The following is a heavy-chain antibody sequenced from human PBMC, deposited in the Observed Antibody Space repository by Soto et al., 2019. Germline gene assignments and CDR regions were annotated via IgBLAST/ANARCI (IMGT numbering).Heavy chain of an antibody. CDR1: GFTFSSYG. Sequence: GGSLRLSCAASGFTFSSYGMHWVRQAPGKGLEWVAVIWYDGSNKYYADSVKGRFTISRDNSKNTLYLQMNSLRAEDTAVYYCARVDYYGSDEGSDYYYYGMDVWGQGTTVTVSS. V-gene: IGHV3-33*01. CDR2: IWYDGSNK. J-gene: IGHJ6*02. CDR3: ARVDYYGSDEGSDYYYYGMDV. D-gene: IGHD3-10*01.